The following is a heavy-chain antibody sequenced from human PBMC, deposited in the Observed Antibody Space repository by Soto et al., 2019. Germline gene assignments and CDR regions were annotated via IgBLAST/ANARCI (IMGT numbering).Heavy chain of an antibody. CDR2: INPNSGGT. J-gene: IGHJ6*02. V-gene: IGHV1-2*04. D-gene: IGHD3-3*01. CDR1: GYTFTGYY. Sequence: ASVKVSCKASGYTFTGYYMHWVRQAPGQGLEWMGWINPNSGGTNYAQKIQGWVTMTRDTSISSAYMELSRLRYDDTAVYYCARGLEIITIFGVVNTEEDYYYYGMDVWGQGTTVTVSS. CDR3: ARGLEIITIFGVVNTEEDYYYYGMDV.